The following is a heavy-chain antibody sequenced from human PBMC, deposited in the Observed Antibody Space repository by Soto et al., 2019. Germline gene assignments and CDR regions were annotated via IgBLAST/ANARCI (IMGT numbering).Heavy chain of an antibody. CDR3: AKNLVAAAGLHPFDI. CDR2: ISGSGGST. V-gene: IGHV3-23*01. D-gene: IGHD6-13*01. Sequence: GGSLRLSCAASGFTFSSYAMSWVRQAPAKGLEWVSAISGSGGSTYYADPVKGRFTISRDNSKNTLYLQMNSLRAEDTAVYYCAKNLVAAAGLHPFDIWGQGTMVTVSS. CDR1: GFTFSSYA. J-gene: IGHJ3*02.